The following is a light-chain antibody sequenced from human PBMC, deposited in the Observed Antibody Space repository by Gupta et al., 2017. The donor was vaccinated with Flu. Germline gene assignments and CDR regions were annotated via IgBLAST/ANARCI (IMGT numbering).Light chain of an antibody. J-gene: IGLJ1*01. Sequence: QSALTQPASVSGSPGQAIPISCSGISSDVSGYDFVSWYQHYPGKAPKLMISDVNARPSGVSNRFSGSKSGNTASLTISGLQAEDEADYYCISYTSRNTVVFGTGTKVTVL. CDR1: SSDVSGYDF. CDR2: DVN. V-gene: IGLV2-14*01. CDR3: ISYTSRNTVV.